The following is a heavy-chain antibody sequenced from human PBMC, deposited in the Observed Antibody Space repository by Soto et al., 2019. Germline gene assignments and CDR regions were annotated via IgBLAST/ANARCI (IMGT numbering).Heavy chain of an antibody. CDR2: VYPGDSDT. D-gene: IGHD2-2*01. CDR1: GSSFTSYW. Sequence: GESLKISCKGSGSSFTSYWIGWVRQMPGKGPEWMGIVYPGDSDTRYSPSFQGQVTISAPKSISTAYLQWSSLKASDTAMYYCARQIPDIVIVPAATTGGFYYYYGMDIWGQGTTVTVS. CDR3: ARQIPDIVIVPAATTGGFYYYYGMDI. V-gene: IGHV5-51*01. J-gene: IGHJ6*02.